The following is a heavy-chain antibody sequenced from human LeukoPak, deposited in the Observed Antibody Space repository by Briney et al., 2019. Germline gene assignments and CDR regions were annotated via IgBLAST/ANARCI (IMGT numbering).Heavy chain of an antibody. CDR1: GFTFSDYY. J-gene: IGHJ5*02. Sequence: GGSLRLSCAVSGFTFSDYYMSWIRQAPGKGLEWLSYINIGGTNTHYADSVKGRFTISRDNAKKSLYLEMNNLRAEDTAVYYCATDGAGFDTWGQGVLVTVSS. V-gene: IGHV3-11*01. CDR3: ATDGAGFDT. CDR2: INIGGTNT.